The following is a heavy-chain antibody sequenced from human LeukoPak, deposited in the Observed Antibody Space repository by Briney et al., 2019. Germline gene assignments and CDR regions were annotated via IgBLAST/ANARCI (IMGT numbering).Heavy chain of an antibody. J-gene: IGHJ4*02. D-gene: IGHD2-2*01. CDR3: ARVVPAASQGEDFDY. V-gene: IGHV4-34*01. CDR1: GGSFSGYY. Sequence: SETLSLTCAVYGGSFSGYYWSWIRQPPGKGLEWIGEINHSGSTNYNPSLKSRVTISVDTSKNQFPLKLSSVTAADTAVYYCARVVPAASQGEDFDYWGQGTLVTVSS. CDR2: INHSGST.